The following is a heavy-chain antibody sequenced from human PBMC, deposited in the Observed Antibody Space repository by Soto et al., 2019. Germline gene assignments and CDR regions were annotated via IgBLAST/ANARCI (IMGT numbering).Heavy chain of an antibody. Sequence: QVQLQESGPGLVKPSQTLSLTCTVSGGSISSGNYYWSWIRQHPGKVLEWIGHIYYGGSTYYNPSLKSRVTISVDTSKNQSSLRMNSVTAADTAVYYCARVVRSWSLASWFDSWGQGTLVTVSA. CDR3: ARVVRSWSLASWFDS. J-gene: IGHJ5*01. CDR2: IYYGGST. D-gene: IGHD6-13*01. CDR1: GGSISSGNYY. V-gene: IGHV4-31*03.